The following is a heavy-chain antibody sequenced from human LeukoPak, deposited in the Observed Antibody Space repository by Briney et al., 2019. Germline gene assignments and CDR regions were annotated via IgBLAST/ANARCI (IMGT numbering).Heavy chain of an antibody. CDR3: ARDRPSQAVAVFYFDY. J-gene: IGHJ4*02. D-gene: IGHD6-19*01. Sequence: GGSLRLSCAPSGFTFSSYSMHWVRQAPGKGLEWVAVISYDGSNKYYADSVKGRFTISRDNSKNTLYLQMNSLRAEDTAVYYCARDRPSQAVAVFYFDYWGQGTLVSVSS. V-gene: IGHV3-30*04. CDR2: ISYDGSNK. CDR1: GFTFSSYS.